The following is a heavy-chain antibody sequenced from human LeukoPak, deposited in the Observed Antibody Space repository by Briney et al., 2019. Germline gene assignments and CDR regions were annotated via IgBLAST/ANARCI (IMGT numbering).Heavy chain of an antibody. Sequence: ASVKVSCKASGGTFSSYAISWVRQAPGQGLEWMGGIIPIFGTANYAQKFQGRVTITADESTSTAYMELSSLRSEDTAVYYCARADTTIFGVVSLYYYGMDVWGQGTTVTVSS. V-gene: IGHV1-69*13. CDR2: IIPIFGTA. CDR1: GGTFSSYA. D-gene: IGHD3-3*01. J-gene: IGHJ6*02. CDR3: ARADTTIFGVVSLYYYGMDV.